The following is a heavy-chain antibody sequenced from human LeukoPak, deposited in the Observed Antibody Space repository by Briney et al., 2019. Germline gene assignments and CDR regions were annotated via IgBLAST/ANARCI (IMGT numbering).Heavy chain of an antibody. CDR3: ARSWMLLYFDY. CDR1: GSTFTSYG. J-gene: IGHJ4*02. Sequence: ASVKVSCKASGSTFTSYGISWVRQAPGQGLEWMGWISAYNGNTNYAQKLQGRVTMTTDTSTSTAYMELKSLRSDDTAVYYCARSWMLLYFDYWGQGTLVTVSS. V-gene: IGHV1-18*01. CDR2: ISAYNGNT. D-gene: IGHD2-8*01.